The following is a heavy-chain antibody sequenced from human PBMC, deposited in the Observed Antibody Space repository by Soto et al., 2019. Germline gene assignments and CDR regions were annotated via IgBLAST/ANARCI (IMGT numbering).Heavy chain of an antibody. J-gene: IGHJ4*02. D-gene: IGHD5-18*01. CDR3: AREGSYSAYNFAHGIQLWSFDF. V-gene: IGHV4-4*07. CDR1: GGSINTFY. CDR2: IFSSGST. Sequence: SETLSLTCTVSGGSINTFYWSWVRQPAGKGLEWIGRIFSSGSTSFNPSLESRVAMSVDTSKNHFSLNLSSVTAADMAVYYCAREGSYSAYNFAHGIQLWSFDFWGQGAMVTVYS.